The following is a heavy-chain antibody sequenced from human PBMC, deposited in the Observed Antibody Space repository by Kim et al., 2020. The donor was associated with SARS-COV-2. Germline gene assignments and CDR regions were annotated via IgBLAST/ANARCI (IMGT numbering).Heavy chain of an antibody. D-gene: IGHD3-10*01. CDR1: GFTFSGSA. V-gene: IGHV3-73*01. Sequence: GGSLRLSCAASGFTFSGSAMHWVRQASGKGLEWVGRIRSKANSYATAYAASVKGRFTISRDDSKNTAYLQMNSLKTEDTAVYYCHSGSYTYYYGMDVWGQGTTVTVSS. J-gene: IGHJ6*02. CDR2: IRSKANSYAT. CDR3: HSGSYTYYYGMDV.